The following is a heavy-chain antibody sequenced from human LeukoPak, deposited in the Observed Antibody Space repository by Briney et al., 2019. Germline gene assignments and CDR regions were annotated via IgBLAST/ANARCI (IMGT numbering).Heavy chain of an antibody. J-gene: IGHJ4*02. V-gene: IGHV3-64*01. Sequence: GGSIRLSCVASGFTFSSYAMHWVRQAPGKGLEYVAVISSSGGTTYYANSVKGRLTISRDNSKKTLYLQMGSLRPEDMAVYYCARGVSTVYWGQGTLVTVSS. CDR2: ISSSGGTT. CDR1: GFTFSSYA. CDR3: ARGVSTVY. D-gene: IGHD4-11*01.